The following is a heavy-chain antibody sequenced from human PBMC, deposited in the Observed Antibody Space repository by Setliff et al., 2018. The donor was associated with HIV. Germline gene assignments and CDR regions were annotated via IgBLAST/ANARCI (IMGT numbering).Heavy chain of an antibody. J-gene: IGHJ4*02. D-gene: IGHD1-7*01. CDR3: ARTNRWELLSPYFDA. CDR1: GDSIGSSSW. CDR2: IYHGGTT. Sequence: TSETLSLTCAVSGDSIGSSSWWSWVRQAPGKGLEWIGEIYHGGTTKCNPSLKSRVTMSVDRPNNHFSLRLTSVTAADTAVYFCARTNRWELLSPYFDAWGQGTLVTVSS. V-gene: IGHV4-4*02.